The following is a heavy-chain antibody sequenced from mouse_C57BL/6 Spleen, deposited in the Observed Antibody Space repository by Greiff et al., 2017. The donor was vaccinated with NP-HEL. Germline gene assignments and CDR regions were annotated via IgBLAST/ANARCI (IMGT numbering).Heavy chain of an antibody. V-gene: IGHV1-54*01. J-gene: IGHJ2*01. Sequence: VQLQQSGAELVRPGTSVKVSCKASGYAFTNYLIEWVKQRPGQGLEWIGVINPGSGGTNYNEKFKGKATLTADKSSSTAYMQLSSLTSEDSAVYFCAREGMVTLDYWGQGTTLTVSS. CDR2: INPGSGGT. CDR1: GYAFTNYL. D-gene: IGHD2-2*01. CDR3: AREGMVTLDY.